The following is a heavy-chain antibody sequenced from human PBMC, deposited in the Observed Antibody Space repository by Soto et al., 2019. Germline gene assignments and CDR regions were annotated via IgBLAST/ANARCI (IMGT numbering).Heavy chain of an antibody. CDR2: ISGSGTST. V-gene: IGHV3-23*01. Sequence: GGYLRLSCTASGLTFSNYGMTWVRQAPGKGLEWVSTISGSGTSTYYADSVKGRFTISRDNSGNTLNLQMNSLRAEDTAVYYCAKVERRDGISKIGGLFDSWGQGTLVTVSS. D-gene: IGHD2-8*01. CDR3: AKVERRDGISKIGGLFDS. J-gene: IGHJ4*02. CDR1: GLTFSNYG.